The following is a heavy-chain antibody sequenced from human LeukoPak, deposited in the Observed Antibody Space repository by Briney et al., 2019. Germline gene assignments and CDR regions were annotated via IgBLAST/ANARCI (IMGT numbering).Heavy chain of an antibody. Sequence: SETLCLTCTVSGYSISSGYYWGWIRQPPGKGLEWIGSGYHIGSTYFNPSLRSRVTILIDIFKNQFSLKMSSVTAADTAIYYCARVGDYGDYVNWFDPWGPGTLVTVSS. CDR2: GYHIGST. D-gene: IGHD4-17*01. V-gene: IGHV4-38-2*02. J-gene: IGHJ5*02. CDR1: GYSISSGYY. CDR3: ARVGDYGDYVNWFDP.